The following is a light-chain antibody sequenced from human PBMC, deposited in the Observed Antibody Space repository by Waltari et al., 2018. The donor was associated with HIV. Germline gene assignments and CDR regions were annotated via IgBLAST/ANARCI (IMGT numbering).Light chain of an antibody. CDR3: QSSYSNSLV. J-gene: IGLJ2*01. Sequence: NFMLTQPHSVSESPGKTVTISCTRSSGSIASNYVQWYQQRPGSAPPTLIYDRNQRASWVPDRFSGSIDSPSNSASLTISGLRSEDEADYYCQSSYSNSLVFGGGTKLTVL. CDR1: SGSIASNY. CDR2: DRN. V-gene: IGLV6-57*03.